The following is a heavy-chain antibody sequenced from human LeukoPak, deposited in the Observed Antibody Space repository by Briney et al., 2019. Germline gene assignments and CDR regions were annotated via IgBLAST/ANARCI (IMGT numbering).Heavy chain of an antibody. CDR2: IKQDGSEK. J-gene: IGHJ4*02. Sequence: GGSLILSYAASGFTFSSTWMSWVRQAPGKGLEWVANIKQDGSEKYYVDSVKGRFTISRDNAKNSLYLQMNSLRAEDTAMYYCAREAPGYFDYWGQGTLVTVSS. CDR1: GFTFSSTW. V-gene: IGHV3-7*01. CDR3: AREAPGYFDY.